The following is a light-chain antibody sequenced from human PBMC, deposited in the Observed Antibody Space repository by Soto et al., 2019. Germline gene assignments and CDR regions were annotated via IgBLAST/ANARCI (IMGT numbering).Light chain of an antibody. J-gene: IGKJ5*01. CDR3: QHADSFPLIT. CDR2: AAS. CDR1: EDISTW. Sequence: DIQMTQYTSSVSASVGDRVTITCRSSEDISTWLAWYQQKPGKAPKLLIYAASSLQSGVPSRFSGSGSGTDFTLTISSLQPEDFATYYCQHADSFPLITFGQGTRLEIK. V-gene: IGKV1-12*01.